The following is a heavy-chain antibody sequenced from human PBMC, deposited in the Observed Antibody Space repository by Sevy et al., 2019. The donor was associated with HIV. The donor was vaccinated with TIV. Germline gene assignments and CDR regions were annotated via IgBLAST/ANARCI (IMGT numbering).Heavy chain of an antibody. CDR1: GGTFSSYA. D-gene: IGHD5-12*01. CDR3: ARPTSGYDSFDY. J-gene: IGHJ4*02. Sequence: ASVKVSCKASGGTFSSYAISWVRQAPGQGLEWMGGIIPIFGTANYAQKFQGRVTITADESTSTAYMELSSPRSEDTAVYYCARPTSGYDSFDYWGQGTLVTVSS. V-gene: IGHV1-69*13. CDR2: IIPIFGTA.